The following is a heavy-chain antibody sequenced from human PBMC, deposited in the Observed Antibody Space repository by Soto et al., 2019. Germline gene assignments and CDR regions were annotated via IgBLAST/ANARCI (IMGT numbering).Heavy chain of an antibody. CDR1: GLTFRNPG. V-gene: IGHV3-33*06. CDR3: AKDPSHTIDI. Sequence: GALRLSCEASGLTFRNPGFPRGRQAPGKGLEWVAAMWANGFNKDYSDSVKGRFTVSRDNSKNTVYLQMDGLRAEDTAVYYCAKDPSHTIDIWGQGTMVTVSS. J-gene: IGHJ3*02. D-gene: IGHD2-2*01. CDR2: MWANGFNK.